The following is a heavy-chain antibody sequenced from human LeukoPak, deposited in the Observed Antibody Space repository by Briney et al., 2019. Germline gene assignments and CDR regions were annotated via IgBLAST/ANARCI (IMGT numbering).Heavy chain of an antibody. CDR3: ARDQVARDIVVVLDATGTTHY. CDR1: GYTFTGYY. V-gene: IGHV1-2*02. D-gene: IGHD2-15*01. J-gene: IGHJ4*02. CDR2: INPNSGGT. Sequence: GASVKVSCKASGYTFTGYYMQWVRQAPGQGLEWMGWINPNSGGTTYAQKFQGRVTMIRDTSISTAYMELSRLRSDDTAVYYCARDQVARDIVVVLDATGTTHYWGQGTLVTVSS.